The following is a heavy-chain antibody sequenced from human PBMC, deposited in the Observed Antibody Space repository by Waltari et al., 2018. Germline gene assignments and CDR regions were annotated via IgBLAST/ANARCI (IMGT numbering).Heavy chain of an antibody. J-gene: IGHJ4*02. CDR1: GFTFSSYS. D-gene: IGHD3-10*01. V-gene: IGHV3-48*01. Sequence: EVQLVESGGGLVQPGGSLRLSCAASGFTFSSYSMNWVRQAPGKGLEWVSYISSSSTIYYADSVKGRFTISRDNAKNSLYLQMNSLRAEDTAVYYCARDHYGSGSYDYWGQGTLVTVSS. CDR3: ARDHYGSGSYDY. CDR2: ISSSSTI.